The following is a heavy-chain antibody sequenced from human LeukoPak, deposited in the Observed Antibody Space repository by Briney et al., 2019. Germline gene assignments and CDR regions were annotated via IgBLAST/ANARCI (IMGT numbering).Heavy chain of an antibody. CDR3: AREGGSWRLDY. CDR1: GFTFSNSG. CDR2: IRYDGNNK. D-gene: IGHD1-26*01. Sequence: GGSLRLSCAASGFTFSNSGMHWVRQAPGKGLEWVAFIRYDGNNKYYADSVKGRFTISRDTSKNTLYLQMNSLRAEDTAEYYCAREGGSWRLDYWGQGTLVTVSS. J-gene: IGHJ4*02. V-gene: IGHV3-30*02.